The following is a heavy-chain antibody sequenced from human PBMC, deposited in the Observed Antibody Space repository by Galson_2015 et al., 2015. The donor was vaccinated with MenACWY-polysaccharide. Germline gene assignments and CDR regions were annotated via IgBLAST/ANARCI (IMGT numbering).Heavy chain of an antibody. J-gene: IGHJ4*02. V-gene: IGHV3-23*01. D-gene: IGHD6-19*01. CDR3: AKTSGAVAGRVLDY. CDR2: ISGSGDNT. Sequence: SLRLSCAASGFTFTTYGMSWVRQAPGKGLEWVSTISGSGDNTYKADSVKGQFTISRDNSKSTLFLHLNNLRAEDTAIYFCAKTSGAVAGRVLDYWGRGTLVTVSS. CDR1: GFTFTTYG.